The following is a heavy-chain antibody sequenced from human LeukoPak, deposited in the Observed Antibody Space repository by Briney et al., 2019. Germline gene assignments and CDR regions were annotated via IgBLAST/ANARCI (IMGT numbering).Heavy chain of an antibody. D-gene: IGHD2-2*01. Sequence: GRVTVSSDTSTSTLYMELSSLRSDDTAVYYCARDPSDVNALDLWGQGTMVTVSS. J-gene: IGHJ3*01. V-gene: IGHV1-46*01. CDR3: ARDPSDVNALDL.